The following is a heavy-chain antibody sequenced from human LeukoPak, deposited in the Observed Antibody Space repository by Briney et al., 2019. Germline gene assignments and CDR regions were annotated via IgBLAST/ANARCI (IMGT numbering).Heavy chain of an antibody. D-gene: IGHD3-22*01. CDR1: GGSFIGYY. CDR3: ARGRTGGKPHTDYYYVRRGGWFDP. CDR2: SNHSGST. J-gene: IGHJ5*02. Sequence: PSETLSLTCAVYGGSFIGYYWSWIRQLPGRGLEWIGESNHSGSTSYYPSLKSRVIISVDTSKNQFYLKLSSVTAADTAVYYCARGRTGGKPHTDYYYVRRGGWFDPWGQGTLVTVSS. V-gene: IGHV4-34*01.